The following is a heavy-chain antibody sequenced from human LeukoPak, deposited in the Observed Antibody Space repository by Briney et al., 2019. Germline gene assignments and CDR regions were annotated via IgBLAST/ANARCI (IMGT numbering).Heavy chain of an antibody. Sequence: ASVKVSCKASGGTFSSYAISWVRQAPGQGLEWMGGIIPIFGTANYAQKFQGRVTITADKSTSTAYMELSSLRSEDTAVYYCATRRYYYDSSGYGDAFDIWGQGTMVTVSS. CDR3: ATRRYYYDSSGYGDAFDI. J-gene: IGHJ3*02. D-gene: IGHD3-22*01. CDR2: IIPIFGTA. V-gene: IGHV1-69*06. CDR1: GGTFSSYA.